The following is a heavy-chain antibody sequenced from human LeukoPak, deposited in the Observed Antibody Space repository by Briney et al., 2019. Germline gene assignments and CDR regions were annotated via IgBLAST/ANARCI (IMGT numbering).Heavy chain of an antibody. V-gene: IGHV3-7*03. Sequence: GGSLRLSCAASGFTFSSYAMHWVRQAPGKGLEWVANINKDGGEKYYVDSVKGRFTISRDNAKNSLYLQMNSLRADDTAVYYCVKDSPPRYSGSPPAYWGQGTLVTVSS. CDR1: GFTFSSYA. D-gene: IGHD1-26*01. J-gene: IGHJ4*02. CDR2: INKDGGEK. CDR3: VKDSPPRYSGSPPAY.